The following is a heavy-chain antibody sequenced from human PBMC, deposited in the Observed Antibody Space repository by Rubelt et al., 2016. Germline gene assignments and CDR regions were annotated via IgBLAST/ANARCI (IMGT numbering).Heavy chain of an antibody. CDR3: ARVSSLHRHADA. CDR1: GGPISSSNW. V-gene: IGHV4-4*02. Sequence: QVQLQESGPGLVKPSGTLSLTCAVSGGPISSSNWWSWVRQPPGKGLEWIGEIYHSGTTNYNPSLKSRVTISVDKSQNQFSVKLTSVTAADTAVYYCARVSSLHRHADAWGQGTLGTVSS. J-gene: IGHJ5*02. D-gene: IGHD1-14*01. CDR2: IYHSGTT.